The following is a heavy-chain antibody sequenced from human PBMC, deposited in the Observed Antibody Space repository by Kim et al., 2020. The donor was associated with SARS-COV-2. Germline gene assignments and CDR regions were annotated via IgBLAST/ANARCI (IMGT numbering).Heavy chain of an antibody. CDR1: GYTFTSYA. D-gene: IGHD6-19*01. Sequence: ASVKVSCKASGYTFTSYAMNWVRQAPGQGLEWMGWINTNTGNPTYAQGFTGRFVFSLDTSVSTAYLQISSLKAEDTAVYYCARSIQTSGIAVAHYYYYGMDVWGQGTTVTVSS. J-gene: IGHJ6*02. CDR2: INTNTGNP. CDR3: ARSIQTSGIAVAHYYYYGMDV. V-gene: IGHV7-4-1*02.